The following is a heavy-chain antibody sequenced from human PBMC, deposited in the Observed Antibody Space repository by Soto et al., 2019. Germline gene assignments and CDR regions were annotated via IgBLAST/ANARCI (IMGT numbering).Heavy chain of an antibody. D-gene: IGHD4-4*01. CDR2: IYYSGST. CDR1: GGSISSGGYY. CDR3: ARAFSNSEDYFDY. J-gene: IGHJ4*02. V-gene: IGHV4-31*03. Sequence: SETLSLTCTVSGGSISSGGYYWSWIRQHPGKGLEWIGYIYYSGSTYYNPSLKSRVTISVDTSKNQFSLKLSSVTAADTAVYYCARAFSNSEDYFDYWGKGTLVTVS.